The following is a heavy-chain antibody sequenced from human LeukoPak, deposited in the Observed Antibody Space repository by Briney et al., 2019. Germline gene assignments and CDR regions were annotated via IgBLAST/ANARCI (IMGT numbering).Heavy chain of an antibody. CDR3: ARYPRYGPGPFDY. CDR1: GGSISSSSYY. V-gene: IGHV4-39*01. J-gene: IGHJ4*02. Sequence: PSETLSLTCTVSGGSISSSSYYWGWIRQPPGKGLEWIGSIYYSGSTYYNPSLKSRVTISVDTSKNQFSLKLSSVTAADTAVYYCARYPRYGPGPFDYWGQGTLVTVSS. CDR2: IYYSGST. D-gene: IGHD5-18*01.